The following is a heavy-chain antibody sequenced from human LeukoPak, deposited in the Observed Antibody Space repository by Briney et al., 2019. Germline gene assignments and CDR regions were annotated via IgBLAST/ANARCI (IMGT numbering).Heavy chain of an antibody. CDR2: IYYNGST. Sequence: SETLSLTCTVSGGSISSYYWSWIRQPPGKGLEWIGYIYYNGSTNYNPSLKSRVTISVDTSKNQFSLKLSSVTAADTAVYYCARGKSGSYRTIDYWGQGTLVTVSS. CDR1: GGSISSYY. CDR3: ARGKSGSYRTIDY. J-gene: IGHJ4*02. D-gene: IGHD1-26*01. V-gene: IGHV4-59*01.